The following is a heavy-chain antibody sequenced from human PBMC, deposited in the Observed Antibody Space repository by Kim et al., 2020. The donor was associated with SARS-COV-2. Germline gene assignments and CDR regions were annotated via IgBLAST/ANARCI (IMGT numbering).Heavy chain of an antibody. V-gene: IGHV4-39*01. J-gene: IGHJ6*02. CDR3: ARRGAYRFGYYYYGMDV. Sequence: LKSRVTISGDTSKNQFSLKLSSVTAADTAVYYCARRGAYRFGYYYYGMDVWGQGTTVTVSS. D-gene: IGHD3-3*01.